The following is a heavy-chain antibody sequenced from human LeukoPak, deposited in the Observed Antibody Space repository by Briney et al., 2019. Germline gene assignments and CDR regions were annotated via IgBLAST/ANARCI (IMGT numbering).Heavy chain of an antibody. CDR2: IRSKTFGGTT. J-gene: IGHJ6*03. CDR1: GFTFSSYG. V-gene: IGHV3-49*04. Sequence: GGSLRLSCAASGFTFSSYGMHWVRQAPGKGLEWVGFIRSKTFGGTTEYAASVEGRFTISTDESTSIAYLQMNSLNTEDTAVYYCSRNVRAKTSPYYYYMDVWGKGTTVTVSS. CDR3: SRNVRAKTSPYYYYMDV.